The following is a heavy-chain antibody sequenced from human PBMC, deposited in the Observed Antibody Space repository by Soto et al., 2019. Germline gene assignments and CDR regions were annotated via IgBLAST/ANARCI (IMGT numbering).Heavy chain of an antibody. J-gene: IGHJ6*02. CDR1: GGSVSSGSYY. V-gene: IGHV4-61*01. Sequence: PSETLSLTCTVSGGSVSSGSYYWSWIRQPPGKGLEWIGYIYYSGSTNYNPSLKSRVTISVDTSKNQFSLKLSSVTAADTAVYYCARDADYYDSSGYYNVVYYYYGMDVWGQGTTVTVSS. CDR3: ARDADYYDSSGYYNVVYYYYGMDV. CDR2: IYYSGST. D-gene: IGHD3-22*01.